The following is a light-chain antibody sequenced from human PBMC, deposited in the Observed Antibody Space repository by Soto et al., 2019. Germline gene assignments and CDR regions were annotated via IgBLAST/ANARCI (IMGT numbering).Light chain of an antibody. V-gene: IGLV1-40*01. CDR1: SSNIGAGYD. J-gene: IGLJ1*01. CDR2: ANS. Sequence: QSVLTQPPSVSGAPGQKMTISCTGSSSNIGAGYDVHWYQQLPGTAPKLLINANSNRPSGVPDRFSGSKSGTSASLAITGLQDEDEADDYCQSYDSSLSGYVFGSGTKLTVL. CDR3: QSYDSSLSGYV.